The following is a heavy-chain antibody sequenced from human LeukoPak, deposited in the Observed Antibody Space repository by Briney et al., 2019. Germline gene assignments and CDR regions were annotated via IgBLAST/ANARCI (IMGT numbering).Heavy chain of an antibody. CDR1: GGSIINYY. Sequence: SETLSLTCSVSGGSIINYYWSWVRQPPGKGLEWIGYIYYSGSTNYNPSLKSRVTLSVDTSKIQFSLKLKSVTAADTAVYYCARHSSVYDYYYGMDVWGQGTTVTVSS. CDR2: IYYSGST. CDR3: ARHSSVYDYYYGMDV. V-gene: IGHV4-59*08. J-gene: IGHJ6*02. D-gene: IGHD5/OR15-5a*01.